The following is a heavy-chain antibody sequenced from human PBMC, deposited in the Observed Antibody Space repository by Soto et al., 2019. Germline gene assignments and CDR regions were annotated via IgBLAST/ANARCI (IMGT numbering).Heavy chain of an antibody. CDR3: AAGFCSTPNCPGRDFDY. D-gene: IGHD2-2*01. CDR1: GASMSSKGYY. Sequence: QVQQQESGPGLVKTSQTLSLSCTVSGASMSSKGYYWSWIRQHPGKGLEWIGYIYYSGSIYYNPSLRSRVTISVDTSENRLSLRLNSVTAADTAVYYCAAGFCSTPNCPGRDFDYWGQGTLVTVSS. CDR2: IYYSGSI. J-gene: IGHJ4*02. V-gene: IGHV4-31*03.